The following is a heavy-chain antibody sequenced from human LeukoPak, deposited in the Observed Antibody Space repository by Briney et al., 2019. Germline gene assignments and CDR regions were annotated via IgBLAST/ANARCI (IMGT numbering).Heavy chain of an antibody. Sequence: PGGSLRLSCAASGFTVSSNYMSWVRQAPGKGLEWVSVIYSGGSTYYADSVKGRFTISGDNSKNTLYLQMNSLRAEDTAVYYCARVETGDLGFDPWGQGTLVTVSS. J-gene: IGHJ5*02. V-gene: IGHV3-66*01. CDR1: GFTVSSNY. CDR3: ARVETGDLGFDP. D-gene: IGHD7-27*01. CDR2: IYSGGST.